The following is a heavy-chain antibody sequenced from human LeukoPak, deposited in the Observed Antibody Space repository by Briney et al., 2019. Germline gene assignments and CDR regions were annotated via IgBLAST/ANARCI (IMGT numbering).Heavy chain of an antibody. CDR2: ITRSSTST. D-gene: IGHD3-16*01. Sequence: GGSLRLSCAASGFTFSSYSMNWVRQAPGKGLEWVSSITRSSTSTYYTDSVRGRFTISRDNAKNSLYLQMNSLRAEDTAVYYLAGNYLKGPAWGVGPWGQGNPVHGL. CDR3: AGNYLKGPAWGVGP. CDR1: GFTFSSYS. J-gene: IGHJ5*02. V-gene: IGHV3-21*01.